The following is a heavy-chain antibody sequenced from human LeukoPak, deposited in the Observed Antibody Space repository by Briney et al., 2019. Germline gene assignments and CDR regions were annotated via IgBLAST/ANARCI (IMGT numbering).Heavy chain of an antibody. D-gene: IGHD3-3*01. CDR2: INPSGGST. J-gene: IGHJ5*02. CDR1: GYTFISYG. V-gene: IGHV1-46*01. Sequence: ASVKVSCKASGYTFISYGINWVRQAPGQGLEWMGIINPSGGSTSYAQKFQGRVTMTRDTSTSTVYMELSSLRSEDTAVYYCARGEWDDFWSGYEAKYNWFDPWGQGTLVTVSS. CDR3: ARGEWDDFWSGYEAKYNWFDP.